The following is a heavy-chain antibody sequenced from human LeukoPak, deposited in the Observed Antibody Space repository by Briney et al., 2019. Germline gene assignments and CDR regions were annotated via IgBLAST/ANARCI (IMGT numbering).Heavy chain of an antibody. CDR1: GFTFRSYT. Sequence: GGSLRLSCAASGFTFRSYTMNWVRQAPGKGLEWASYISGSSSTIYYADSVKGRFTISRDNAKNSLYLQMNSLRAEDTAVYYCARLLQVVPAALDAFDIWGQGTMVTVSS. CDR3: ARLLQVVPAALDAFDI. V-gene: IGHV3-48*04. CDR2: ISGSSSTI. J-gene: IGHJ3*02. D-gene: IGHD2-2*01.